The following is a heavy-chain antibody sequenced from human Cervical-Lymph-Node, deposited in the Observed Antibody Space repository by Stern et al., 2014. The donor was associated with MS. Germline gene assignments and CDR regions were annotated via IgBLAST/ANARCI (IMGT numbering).Heavy chain of an antibody. CDR2: IYYTGSP. CDR3: ARDVALGYYDTSGYSAFDI. D-gene: IGHD3-22*01. Sequence: VQLVESGPGLVKPSQTLSLTCTVSGGSISSGGYYWNWIRQHPERGLEWIGYIYYTGSPYYNPSLKSRVTISVDTSANRFSLSLSSVTAADTAVYYCARDVALGYYDTSGYSAFDIWGPGTLVTVSS. J-gene: IGHJ3*02. CDR1: GGSISSGGYY. V-gene: IGHV4-31*03.